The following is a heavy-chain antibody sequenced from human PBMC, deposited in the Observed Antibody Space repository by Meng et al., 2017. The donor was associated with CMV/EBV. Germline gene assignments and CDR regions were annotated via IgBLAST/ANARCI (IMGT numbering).Heavy chain of an antibody. V-gene: IGHV2-5*01. Sequence: SGPTLVKPTQTLTLTCTFSGFSLSTSGVGVGWIRQPPGKALEWLALIYWNVDKRYSPSLKSRLTITKDTSKNQVVLTMTNMDPVDTATYYCAHSWYGFGPNWFDPWGQGTLVTVSS. CDR2: IYWNVDK. CDR3: AHSWYGFGPNWFDP. CDR1: GFSLSTSGVG. D-gene: IGHD3/OR15-3a*01. J-gene: IGHJ5*02.